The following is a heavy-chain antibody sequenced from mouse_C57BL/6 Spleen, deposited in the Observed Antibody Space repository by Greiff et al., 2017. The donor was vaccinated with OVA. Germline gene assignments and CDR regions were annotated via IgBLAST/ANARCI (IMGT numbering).Heavy chain of an antibody. CDR2: IHPNSGST. J-gene: IGHJ4*01. D-gene: IGHD2-5*01. CDR1: GYTFTSYW. Sequence: QVQLQQPGAELVKPGASVKLSCKASGYTFTSYWMHWVKQRPGQGLEWIGMIHPNSGSTNYNEKFKSKATLTVDKSSSTAYMQLSSLTSEDSAVYYCARSGDSNRHYYAMDYWGQGTSVTVSS. V-gene: IGHV1-64*01. CDR3: ARSGDSNRHYYAMDY.